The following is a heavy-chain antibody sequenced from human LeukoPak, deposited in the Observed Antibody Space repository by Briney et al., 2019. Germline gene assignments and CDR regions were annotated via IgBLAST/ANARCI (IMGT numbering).Heavy chain of an antibody. CDR3: AGSHDYGGTFVDY. CDR1: GFTFSSYS. J-gene: IGHJ4*02. CDR2: ISSSSSYI. D-gene: IGHD4-23*01. V-gene: IGHV3-21*01. Sequence: GGSLRLSCAASGFTFSSYSMNWVRQAPGKGLEWVSSISSSSSYIYYADSVKGRFTISRDNAKNSLYLQMNSLRAEDTAVYYCAGSHDYGGTFVDYWGQGTLVTVSS.